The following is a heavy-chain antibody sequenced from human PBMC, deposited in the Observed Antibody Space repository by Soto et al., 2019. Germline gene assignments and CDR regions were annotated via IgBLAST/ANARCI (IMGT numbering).Heavy chain of an antibody. Sequence: SETLSLTCTVAGGPIINLGSYWNCIRQHPEKGLEWMGYINYRGTTNYNPALKSRILISIDTSKNQFSLRLTSVTAADTAVYYCARDAPGAAPYWGQGTLVTVSS. D-gene: IGHD6-13*01. CDR3: ARDAPGAAPY. CDR1: GGPIINLGSY. J-gene: IGHJ4*02. CDR2: INYRGTT. V-gene: IGHV4-31*03.